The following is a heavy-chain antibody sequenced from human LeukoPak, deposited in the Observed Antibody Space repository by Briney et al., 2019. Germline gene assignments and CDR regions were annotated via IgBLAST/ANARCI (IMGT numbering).Heavy chain of an antibody. Sequence: GGSLRLSCATSGFTFSSFSMNWVRQAPGKGLEWISYIKSDSSTIYYADSVKGRFTISRDNAKNSLYLQMNSLRAEDTAVYYCVRDYNWCFGYWGQGTLVTVSS. CDR1: GFTFSSFS. CDR2: IKSDSSTI. D-gene: IGHD1-1*01. J-gene: IGHJ4*02. V-gene: IGHV3-48*01. CDR3: VRDYNWCFGY.